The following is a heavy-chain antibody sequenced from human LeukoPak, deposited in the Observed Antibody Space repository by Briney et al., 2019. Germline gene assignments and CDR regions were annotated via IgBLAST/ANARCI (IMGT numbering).Heavy chain of an antibody. CDR1: GFTFSSYG. V-gene: IGHV3-30*02. D-gene: IGHD6-25*01. Sequence: GGSLRLSCAASGFTFSSYGMHWVRQAPGKGLEWVAFIRYDGGNKTYADSVKGRFTISRDNSKNTLYLQMNSLTTEDTAVFYCARERPLYFDSWGQGTLVTVSS. CDR2: IRYDGGNK. J-gene: IGHJ4*02. CDR3: ARERPLYFDS.